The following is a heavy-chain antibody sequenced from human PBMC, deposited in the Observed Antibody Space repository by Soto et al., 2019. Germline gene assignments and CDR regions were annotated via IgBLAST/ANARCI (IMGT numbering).Heavy chain of an antibody. CDR2: INPNSGGT. J-gene: IGHJ3*02. Sequence: ASVKVSCKASGYTFTGYYMHWVRQAPGQGLEWMGWINPNSGGTNYAQKFQGWVTMTRDTSISTAYMELSRLRSNDTAVYYCAREDSWYAFDIWGQGTMVTVSS. CDR3: AREDSWYAFDI. D-gene: IGHD6-13*01. V-gene: IGHV1-2*04. CDR1: GYTFTGYY.